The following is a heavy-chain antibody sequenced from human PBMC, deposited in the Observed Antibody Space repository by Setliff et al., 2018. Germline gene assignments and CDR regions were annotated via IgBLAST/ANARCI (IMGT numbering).Heavy chain of an antibody. CDR2: ISPHSGDT. D-gene: IGHD1-26*01. V-gene: IGHV1-2*02. Sequence: ASVKVSCKSSGNSFTVFYLHWVRQAPGQGLEWMGWISPHSGDTHYAQKFQRRVRMTRDTSTYAAYLELSDLTSDDTAMYYCARSGSFGMRYWFDYWGQGALVTVSS. J-gene: IGHJ4*02. CDR1: GNSFTVFY. CDR3: ARSGSFGMRYWFDY.